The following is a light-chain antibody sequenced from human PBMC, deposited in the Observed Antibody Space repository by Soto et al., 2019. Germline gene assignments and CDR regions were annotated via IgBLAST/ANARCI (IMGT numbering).Light chain of an antibody. Sequence: QSVLTQPPSASGTPGQRVTISCSGSSANIGNNYVCWYQQLPGTAPELLIYSNNRRPSGDPDRFSGSKSGTSASLAISGLRCEDEDDYYCVSWDDSLSGLVFGTGSKVTV. CDR3: VSWDDSLSGLV. CDR1: SANIGNNY. V-gene: IGLV1-47*02. J-gene: IGLJ1*01. CDR2: SNN.